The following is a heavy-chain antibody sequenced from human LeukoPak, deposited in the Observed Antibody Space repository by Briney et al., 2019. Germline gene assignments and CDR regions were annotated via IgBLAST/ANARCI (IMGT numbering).Heavy chain of an antibody. CDR3: ATDLSDY. CDR2: ISYDGSNK. J-gene: IGHJ4*02. CDR1: GFTFSSYA. Sequence: GRSLRLSCAASGFTFSSYAMHWVRQAPGKGLEWVAVISYDGSNKYYADSVKGRFTISRDNSKNTLYLQMNSLRAEDTAVYYCATDLSDYWGQGTLVTVSS. V-gene: IGHV3-30*04.